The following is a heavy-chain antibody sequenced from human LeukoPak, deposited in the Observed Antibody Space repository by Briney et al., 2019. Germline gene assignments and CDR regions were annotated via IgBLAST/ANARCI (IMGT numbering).Heavy chain of an antibody. V-gene: IGHV1-24*01. D-gene: IGHD3-16*01. J-gene: IGHJ4*02. CDR3: ATVDLLGGYFDY. CDR1: GYTLTGLS. Sequence: ASVKVSCKVSGYTLTGLSMHWVRQAPGKGLEWMGGFDPEDGETIYAQKFQGRVTMTEDTSTDTAYMELSSLRSEDTAVYYCATVDLLGGYFDYWGQGTLVTVSS. CDR2: FDPEDGET.